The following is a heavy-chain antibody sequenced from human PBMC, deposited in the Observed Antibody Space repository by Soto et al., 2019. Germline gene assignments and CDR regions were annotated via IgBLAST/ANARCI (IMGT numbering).Heavy chain of an antibody. V-gene: IGHV3-9*01. CDR2: ISWNSGSI. Sequence: EVQLVESGGGLVQPGRSLRLSCAASGFTFDDYAMHWVRQAPGKGLEWVSGISWNSGSIGYADSVKGRFTISRDNAKNSLYLQMNSLRAEDTALYYCANDIGDFGYSSSCYFAFDIWGQGTMVTVSS. CDR1: GFTFDDYA. D-gene: IGHD6-13*01. J-gene: IGHJ3*02. CDR3: ANDIGDFGYSSSCYFAFDI.